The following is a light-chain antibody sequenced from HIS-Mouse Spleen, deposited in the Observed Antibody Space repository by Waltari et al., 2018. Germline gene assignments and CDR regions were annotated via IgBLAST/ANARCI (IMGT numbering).Light chain of an antibody. CDR2: DVS. CDR3: SSYTSSSTYV. CDR1: SSNVGGYNS. J-gene: IGLJ1*01. V-gene: IGLV2-14*03. Sequence: QSALTQPASVSGSPGQSITISCTGTSSNVGGYNSASWYQQHPGKAPKLMLYDVSNPPSGVSNRFSGSQSRNTASLTISGLQAEDEADYYCSSYTSSSTYVFGTGTKVTVL.